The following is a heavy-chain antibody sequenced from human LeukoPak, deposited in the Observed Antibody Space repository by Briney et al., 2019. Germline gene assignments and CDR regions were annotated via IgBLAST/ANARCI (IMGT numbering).Heavy chain of an antibody. CDR2: ISSSGSTI. CDR3: ARELGVAVAEAY. Sequence: GGSLRLSCAASGFTFSSYEMNWVRQAPGKGLEWVSYISSSGSTIYYADSVKGRFTISRDNAKNSLYLQMNSLRAEDTAVYYCARELGVAVAEAYWGQGTLVTVSS. V-gene: IGHV3-48*03. D-gene: IGHD6-19*01. CDR1: GFTFSSYE. J-gene: IGHJ4*02.